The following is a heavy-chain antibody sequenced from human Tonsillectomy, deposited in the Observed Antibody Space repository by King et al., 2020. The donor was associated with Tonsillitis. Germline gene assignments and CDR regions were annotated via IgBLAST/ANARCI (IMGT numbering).Heavy chain of an antibody. V-gene: IGHV3-9*01. D-gene: IGHD2-15*01. Sequence: QLVQSGGGLVQPGRSLRLTCAASGFTFDDYAMHWVRQVPGKGLEWVSRIGWNSGHIDYADSVKGRFTISRDNAKNSLYLQMNSLRAEDTALYYCAKSNIVVVAATAFDYWGRGTMVTVSS. CDR2: IGWNSGHI. J-gene: IGHJ4*02. CDR3: AKSNIVVVAATAFDY. CDR1: GFTFDDYA.